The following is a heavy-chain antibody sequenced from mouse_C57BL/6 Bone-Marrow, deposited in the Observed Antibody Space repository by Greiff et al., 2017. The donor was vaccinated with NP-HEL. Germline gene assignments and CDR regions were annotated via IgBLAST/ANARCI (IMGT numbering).Heavy chain of an antibody. CDR2: ISDGGSYT. J-gene: IGHJ2*01. Sequence: EVHLVESGGGLVKPGGSLKLSCAASGFTFSSYAMSWVRQTPEKRLEWVATISDGGSYTYYPDNVKGRFTISRDNAKNNLYLQMSHLKSEDTAMYYCAREGYYGSSYPYYFDYWGQGTTLTVSS. CDR1: GFTFSSYA. D-gene: IGHD1-1*01. CDR3: AREGYYGSSYPYYFDY. V-gene: IGHV5-4*01.